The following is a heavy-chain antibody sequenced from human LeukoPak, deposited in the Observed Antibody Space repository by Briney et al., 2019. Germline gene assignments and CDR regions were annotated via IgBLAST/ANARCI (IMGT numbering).Heavy chain of an antibody. V-gene: IGHV1-69*01. Sequence: ASVKVSCKASGGTFSSYAISWVRQAPGQGLEWMGGIIPIFGTANYAQKFQGRVTITADESTSTAYMELSSLRAEDTALYYCAKGRGSEYVFFDYWGQGTLVTVSS. CDR3: AKGRGSEYVFFDY. CDR2: IIPIFGTA. D-gene: IGHD3-10*01. CDR1: GGTFSSYA. J-gene: IGHJ4*02.